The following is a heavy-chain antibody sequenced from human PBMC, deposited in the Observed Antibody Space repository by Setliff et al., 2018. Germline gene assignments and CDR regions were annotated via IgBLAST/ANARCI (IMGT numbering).Heavy chain of an antibody. V-gene: IGHV4-34*01. Sequence: SETLSLTCTVYGGSFTNYYWGWIRQSPGKGLEWIGEINHSGSTNYNPSLKSRLTISVDASTNQFSLKLYSVTAADTAVYYCRYRSGYYNNDYWGQGTLVTVSS. J-gene: IGHJ4*02. CDR2: INHSGST. CDR1: GGSFTNYY. D-gene: IGHD3-3*01. CDR3: RYRSGYYNNDY.